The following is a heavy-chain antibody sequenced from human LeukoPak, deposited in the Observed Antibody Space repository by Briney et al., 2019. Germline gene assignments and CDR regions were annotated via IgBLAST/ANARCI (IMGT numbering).Heavy chain of an antibody. V-gene: IGHV3-9*01. J-gene: IGHJ3*02. CDR3: AKDRGSSGSLGSAFDI. Sequence: PGGSLRLSCAASGFTFSTSPMHWVRQAPGKGLEWVTGISWNSGSIGYADSVKGRFTISRDNAKNSLYLQMNSLRAEDTALYYCAKDRGSSGSLGSAFDIWGQGTMVTVSS. D-gene: IGHD6-19*01. CDR1: GFTFSTSP. CDR2: ISWNSGSI.